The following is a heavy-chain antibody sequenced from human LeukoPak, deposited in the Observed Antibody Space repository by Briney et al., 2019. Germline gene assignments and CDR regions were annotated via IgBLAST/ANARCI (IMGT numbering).Heavy chain of an antibody. D-gene: IGHD3-22*01. CDR3: ARVSHYYDSRPLGFDY. J-gene: IGHJ4*02. V-gene: IGHV1-46*01. CDR1: GYTFTSYY. Sequence: ASVKVSCKASGYTFTSYYIHWVRQAPGQGLEWMGIINPSGGSTNYAQKFQGRVTMTTDTSTSTVYMELRSLRSDDTAVYYCARVSHYYDSRPLGFDYWGQGTLVTVSS. CDR2: INPSGGST.